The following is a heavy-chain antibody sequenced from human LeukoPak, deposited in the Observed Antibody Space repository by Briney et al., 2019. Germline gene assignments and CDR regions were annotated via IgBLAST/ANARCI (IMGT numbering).Heavy chain of an antibody. CDR3: ARTKVVLTFDY. CDR2: INSDGSST. J-gene: IGHJ4*02. Sequence: PGGSLRLSCAASGFTFSSYWMHWVRQAPGKGLVWVSRINSDGSSTSYADSVKGRFTISRDNAKNTLYLRMNSLRAEDTAVYYCARTKVVLTFDYWGQGTLVTVSS. CDR1: GFTFSSYW. V-gene: IGHV3-74*01. D-gene: IGHD2-2*01.